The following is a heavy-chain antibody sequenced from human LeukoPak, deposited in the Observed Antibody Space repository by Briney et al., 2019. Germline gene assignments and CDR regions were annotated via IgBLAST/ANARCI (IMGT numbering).Heavy chain of an antibody. D-gene: IGHD5-24*01. V-gene: IGHV1-46*01. CDR1: GYTLTSYY. CDR3: ARRDGYNSGFDY. Sequence: AAVKVSCKASGYTLTSYYIHWVRQAPGQGLEWMGRINPIGGSPTYAQKFQGRVTMTRDMSTSTVYMELSSLRSEDTAVYYCARRDGYNSGFDYWGQGALVTVSS. CDR2: INPIGGSP. J-gene: IGHJ4*02.